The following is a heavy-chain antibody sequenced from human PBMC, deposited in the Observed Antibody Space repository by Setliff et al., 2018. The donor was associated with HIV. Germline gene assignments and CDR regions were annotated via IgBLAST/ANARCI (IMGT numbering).Heavy chain of an antibody. V-gene: IGHV1-18*01. CDR1: GYTFTSYD. J-gene: IGHJ6*02. Sequence: ASVKVSCKASGYTFTSYDISWVRQAPGQGLEWMGWISAYNGNTNYAQKLQGRVTMTTDTSTSTAYMELRSLRSDDTAVYYCAREIGDYYDSSGYYPPTDYYYGMDVWGQGTTFPSP. CDR3: AREIGDYYDSSGYYPPTDYYYGMDV. D-gene: IGHD3-22*01. CDR2: ISAYNGNT.